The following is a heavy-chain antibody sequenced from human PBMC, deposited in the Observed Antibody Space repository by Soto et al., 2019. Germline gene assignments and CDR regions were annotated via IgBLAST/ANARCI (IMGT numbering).Heavy chain of an antibody. Sequence: GVSLILSCAASGFNFNSYTINWVRQAPGKRLEWLSSISSSGYIFSTDSVRGRFTISRDNAKNSVYLQINSLRAEDTAVYFCARDCSGGSSYPGMGVWGQGTPVTVYS. CDR1: GFNFNSYT. CDR3: ARDCSGGSSYPGMGV. D-gene: IGHD2-15*01. CDR2: ISSSGYI. V-gene: IGHV3-21*01. J-gene: IGHJ6*02.